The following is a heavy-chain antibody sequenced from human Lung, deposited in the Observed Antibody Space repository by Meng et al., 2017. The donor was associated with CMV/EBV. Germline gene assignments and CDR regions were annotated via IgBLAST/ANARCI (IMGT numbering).Heavy chain of an antibody. CDR3: ARSPWQQRGDVDY. CDR1: GGSFSGYY. CDR2: INHSGST. J-gene: IGHJ4*02. D-gene: IGHD6-13*01. V-gene: IGHV4-34*01. Sequence: LSCAAYGGSFSGYYWSWIRQPPGKGLEWIGEINHSGSTNYNPSPKSRVTISVDTSKNKFSLMLSSVAAADTAVYYCARSPWQQRGDVDYWGQGTLVTVSS.